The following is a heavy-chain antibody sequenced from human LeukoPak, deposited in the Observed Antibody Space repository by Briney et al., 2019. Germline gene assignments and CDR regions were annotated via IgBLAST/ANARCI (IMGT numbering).Heavy chain of an antibody. V-gene: IGHV3-73*01. Sequence: GGSLRLSCAASGFTFSGSAMHWVRQASGKGLEWVGRIRNKVNNYATAYVASVKGRFTVSRDNSKNTLYLQMNSLRAEDTAIYYCAKDQYCSGDSCPHQRGFHYWGQGTLVTVSS. J-gene: IGHJ4*02. CDR1: GFTFSGSA. CDR3: AKDQYCSGDSCPHQRGFHY. CDR2: IRNKVNNYAT. D-gene: IGHD2-15*01.